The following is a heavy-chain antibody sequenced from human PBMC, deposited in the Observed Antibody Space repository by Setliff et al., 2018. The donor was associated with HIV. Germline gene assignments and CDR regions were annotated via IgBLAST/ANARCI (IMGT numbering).Heavy chain of an antibody. CDR1: GYTFTSYA. Sequence: GASVKVSCKASGYTFTSYAMHWVRQAPGQRLEWMGWIHAGNGYTKYSQKLQGRVTFTRDTSASAAYMDLSSLRSEDTAVYYCARIWGIPPLYYFDYWGQGTLVTVSS. V-gene: IGHV1-3*01. CDR2: IHAGNGYT. D-gene: IGHD3-16*01. CDR3: ARIWGIPPLYYFDY. J-gene: IGHJ4*02.